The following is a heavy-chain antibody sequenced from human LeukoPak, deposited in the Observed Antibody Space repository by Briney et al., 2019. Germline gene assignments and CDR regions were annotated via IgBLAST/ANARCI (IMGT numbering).Heavy chain of an antibody. Sequence: ASVKVSCKVSGYTLTELSMHWVRQAPGKGLEWMGGFDPEDGETIYAQKFQGRVTMTEDTSTDTAYMELSRLRSDDTAVYYCARADSGSYSLAFDYWGQGTLVTVSS. D-gene: IGHD1-26*01. V-gene: IGHV1-24*01. CDR2: FDPEDGET. CDR3: ARADSGSYSLAFDY. CDR1: GYTLTELS. J-gene: IGHJ4*02.